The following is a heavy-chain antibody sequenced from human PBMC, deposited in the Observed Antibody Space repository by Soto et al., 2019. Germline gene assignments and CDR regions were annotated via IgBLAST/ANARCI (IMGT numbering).Heavy chain of an antibody. CDR2: ISYDGSNK. J-gene: IGHJ6*04. Sequence: GGSLRLSCAASGFTFSSYGMHWVRQAPGKGLEWVAVISYDGSNKYYADSVKGRFTISRDNSKNTLYLQMNSLRAEDTAVYYCAKDSDYSNYFWVYWYYYYGLDVWGEGTTVTVSS. CDR3: AKDSDYSNYFWVYWYYYYGLDV. V-gene: IGHV3-30*18. D-gene: IGHD4-4*01. CDR1: GFTFSSYG.